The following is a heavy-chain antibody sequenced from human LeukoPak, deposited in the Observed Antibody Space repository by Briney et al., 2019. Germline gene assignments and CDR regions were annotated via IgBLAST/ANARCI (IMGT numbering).Heavy chain of an antibody. J-gene: IGHJ4*02. CDR3: ARDLGRDSSGYVLDY. CDR2: ISPNSGGT. Sequence: ASVKVSCKASGYTFTGYYMHWVRQAPGQGLEWMGWISPNSGGTNYAQKFQGRVTMTRDTSISTAYMELSRLRSDDTAVYYCARDLGRDSSGYVLDYWGQGTLVTVSS. D-gene: IGHD3-22*01. CDR1: GYTFTGYY. V-gene: IGHV1-2*02.